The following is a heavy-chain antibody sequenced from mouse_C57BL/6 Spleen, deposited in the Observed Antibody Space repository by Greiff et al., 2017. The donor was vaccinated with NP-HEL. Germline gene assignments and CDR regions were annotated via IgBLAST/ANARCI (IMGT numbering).Heavy chain of an antibody. V-gene: IGHV1-80*01. Sequence: VKLQESGAELVKPGASVKISCKASGYAFSSYWMNWVKQRPGKGLEWIGQIYPGDGDTNYNGKFKGKATLTADKSSSTAYMQLSSLTSEDSAVYFGARGPPDYDYAMDYWGQGTSVTVSS. CDR1: GYAFSSYW. D-gene: IGHD2-4*01. CDR3: ARGPPDYDYAMDY. J-gene: IGHJ4*01. CDR2: IYPGDGDT.